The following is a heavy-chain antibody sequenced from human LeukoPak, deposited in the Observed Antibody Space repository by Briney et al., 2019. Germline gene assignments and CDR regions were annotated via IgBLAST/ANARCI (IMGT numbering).Heavy chain of an antibody. CDR2: NYYSGST. J-gene: IGHJ4*02. V-gene: IGHV4-59*01. CDR1: GGSISSYY. CDR3: AREAYYYDSSGYYPYYFDY. D-gene: IGHD3-22*01. Sequence: SETLSLTCTVSGGSISSYYWSWIRQPPGKGLEWIGYNYYSGSTNYNPSLKSRVTISVDTSKNQFSLNLTSVTAADTAVYFCAREAYYYDSSGYYPYYFDYWGQGTLVTVSS.